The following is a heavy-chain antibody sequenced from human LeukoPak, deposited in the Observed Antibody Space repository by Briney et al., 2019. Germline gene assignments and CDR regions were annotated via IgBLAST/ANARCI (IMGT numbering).Heavy chain of an antibody. CDR3: AKGSGINHYHWIDP. CDR1: GGSISSGGYS. V-gene: IGHV3-23*01. D-gene: IGHD1-14*01. Sequence: QPSQTLSLTCAVSGGSISSGGYSWSWIRQPPGKGLEWVSGISGGGGSTYYADSVKGRFTISRDNSKNTLYLQMDSLRAEDTALYYCAKGSGINHYHWIDPWGQGTLVTVSS. J-gene: IGHJ5*02. CDR2: ISGGGGST.